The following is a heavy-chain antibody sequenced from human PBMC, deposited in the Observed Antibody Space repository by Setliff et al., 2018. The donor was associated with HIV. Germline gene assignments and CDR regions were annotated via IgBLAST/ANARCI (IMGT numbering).Heavy chain of an antibody. CDR1: GFTVSSNY. J-gene: IGHJ3*02. D-gene: IGHD1-26*01. V-gene: IGHV3-23*01. CDR2: ISGSGDTA. Sequence: GGSLRLSCAASGFTVSSNYMSWVRQAPGKGLEWVSAISGSGDTAFYADSVKGRFTISADSSKNTLFLQMNGLRAEDTAVYYCAKDRPSGSYRVDAFDIWGQGTMVTVSS. CDR3: AKDRPSGSYRVDAFDI.